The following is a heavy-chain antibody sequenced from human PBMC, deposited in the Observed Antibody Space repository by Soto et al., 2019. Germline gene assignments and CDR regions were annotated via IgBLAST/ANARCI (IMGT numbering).Heavy chain of an antibody. D-gene: IGHD2-15*01. CDR2: IIPIFGTA. CDR1: GGTFSTYA. J-gene: IGHJ6*02. V-gene: IGHV1-69*12. CDR3: ARDELVVATGSRTWHYYYGMDV. Sequence: QVQLVQSGAEVKKPGSSVKVSCKSSGGTFSTYAISWVRQAPGQGLEWMGGIIPIFGTANYAQKFQGRVTITADEFTTTAYMELISLRSEDTAVYYCARDELVVATGSRTWHYYYGMDVWGQGTTVTVSS.